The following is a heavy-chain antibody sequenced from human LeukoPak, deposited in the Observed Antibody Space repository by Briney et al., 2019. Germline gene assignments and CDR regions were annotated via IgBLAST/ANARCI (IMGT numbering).Heavy chain of an antibody. CDR2: IRSDGSST. CDR3: AREQGYYSVPGY. J-gene: IGHJ4*02. V-gene: IGHV3-74*01. D-gene: IGHD3-22*01. Sequence: AGSLRLSCAASGFTFSSSWIHWVRQAPGKGPVWVARIRSDGSSTDYADSVKGRFTISRDNAKNTLYLQMNSLRAEDTAVYYCAREQGYYSVPGYWGQGTLFTVYS. CDR1: GFTFSSSW.